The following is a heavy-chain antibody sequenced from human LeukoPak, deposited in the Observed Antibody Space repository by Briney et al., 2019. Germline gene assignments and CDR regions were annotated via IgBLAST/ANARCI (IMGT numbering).Heavy chain of an antibody. CDR1: GYIFISYY. Sequence: ASVKVSCKASGYIFISYYIHWVRQAPGQGLEWMGVINPSDGSTNYAQKFQGRVTITADESTSTAYMELSSLRSGDTAVYYCARAPAYSSGSSDYWGQGTLVTVSS. D-gene: IGHD3-22*01. CDR2: INPSDGST. J-gene: IGHJ4*02. V-gene: IGHV1-46*01. CDR3: ARAPAYSSGSSDY.